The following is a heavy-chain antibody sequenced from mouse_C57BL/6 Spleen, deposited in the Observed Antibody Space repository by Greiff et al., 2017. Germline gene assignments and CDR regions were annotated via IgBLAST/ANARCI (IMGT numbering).Heavy chain of an antibody. CDR2: IYPGDGDT. CDR1: GYAFSSSW. V-gene: IGHV1-82*01. D-gene: IGHD2-5*01. Sequence: QVQLKQSGPELVKPGASVKISCKASGYAFSSSWMNWVKQRPGKGLEWIGRIYPGDGDTNYNGKFKGKATLTADKSSSTAYMQLSSLTSEDSAVYFCARGSNYEDYYAMDYWGQGTSVTVSS. J-gene: IGHJ4*01. CDR3: ARGSNYEDYYAMDY.